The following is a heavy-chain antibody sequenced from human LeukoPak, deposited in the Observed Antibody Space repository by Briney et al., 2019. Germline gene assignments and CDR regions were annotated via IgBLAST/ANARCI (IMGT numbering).Heavy chain of an antibody. CDR3: ARDVLTRGVLMVYATFDY. CDR1: GYTFTGYY. CDR2: LNPNSGGT. Sequence: GASVKVSCKASGYTFTGYYMHWVRQAPGQGLEWMGWLNPNSGGTSYAQKSQGRVTMTRDMSTSTVYMELSSLRSEDTAVYYCARDVLTRGVLMVYATFDYWGQGTLVTVSS. D-gene: IGHD2-8*01. V-gene: IGHV1-2*02. J-gene: IGHJ4*02.